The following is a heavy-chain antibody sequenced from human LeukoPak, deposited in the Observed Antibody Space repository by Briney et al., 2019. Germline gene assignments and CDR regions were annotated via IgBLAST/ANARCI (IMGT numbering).Heavy chain of an antibody. CDR2: ISGSGGST. CDR3: AKDSQWLVCYDY. D-gene: IGHD6-19*01. CDR1: GFTFSSYA. V-gene: IGHV3-23*01. J-gene: IGHJ4*02. Sequence: PGGSLRLSCAASGFTFSSYAMSWVRQAPGKGLEWVSAISGSGGSTYYADSVKGRFTISRDNSKYTLYLQMNSLRAEDTAVYYCAKDSQWLVCYDYWGQGTQVTVSS.